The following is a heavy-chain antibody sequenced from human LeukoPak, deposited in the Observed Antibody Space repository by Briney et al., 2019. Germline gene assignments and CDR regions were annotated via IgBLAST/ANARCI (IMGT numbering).Heavy chain of an antibody. CDR2: MNVNSGVA. J-gene: IGHJ4*02. CDR3: ATRVVAGIPYYFDH. V-gene: IGHV1-2*02. CDR1: GYTFTGYY. Sequence: SVKVSCTTSGYTFTGYYMHWVRQAPGQGLEWMGWMNVNSGVANPAQKFQGRVTMTRDTSIGAAYMELSSLRSDDTAVYYCATRVVAGIPYYFDHWGQGTLVTVS. D-gene: IGHD6-19*01.